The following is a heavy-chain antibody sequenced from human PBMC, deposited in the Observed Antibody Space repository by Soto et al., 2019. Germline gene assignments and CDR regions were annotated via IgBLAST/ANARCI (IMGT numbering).Heavy chain of an antibody. CDR3: ARATWTTAGTGYFYMDV. J-gene: IGHJ6*03. V-gene: IGHV3-74*01. CDR2: ISADGGGT. D-gene: IGHD6-13*01. CDR1: GFTFSSYW. Sequence: EVQLVESGGGLVQPGGSLRLSCAASGFTFSSYWMHWVRQPPEKGLVWVSRISADGGGTNYADSVKGRFTISRDNAKNTLYLQMNSLRAEDTAVYYCARATWTTAGTGYFYMDVWGKGTTVTVSS.